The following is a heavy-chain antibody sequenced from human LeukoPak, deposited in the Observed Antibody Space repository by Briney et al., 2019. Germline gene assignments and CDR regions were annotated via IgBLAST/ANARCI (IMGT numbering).Heavy chain of an antibody. J-gene: IGHJ4*02. V-gene: IGHV4-34*01. D-gene: IGHD1-26*01. CDR1: GGSFSGCY. CDR3: ARVQAEVGPGH. CDR2: INHSGSS. Sequence: SETLSLTCAVYGGSFSGCYWSWIRQPPGKGLEWIGEINHSGSSNYNPSPKSRVSISLDTSKNQFSLKLTSVTAADTAVYYCARVQAEVGPGHWGQGTLVTVSS.